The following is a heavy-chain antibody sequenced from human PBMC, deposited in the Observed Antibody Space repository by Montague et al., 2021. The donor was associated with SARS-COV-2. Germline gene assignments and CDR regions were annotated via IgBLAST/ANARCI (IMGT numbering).Heavy chain of an antibody. V-gene: IGHV2-70*01. D-gene: IGHD3-3*01. CDR2: IDWDDDK. J-gene: IGHJ4*02. Sequence: PALGKPTQTLTLTCTFSGFSLSTSGMCVSWIRQPPGKALEWLALIDWDDDKYYSTSLETRLTISKDTSKNQVVLTMTNMDPVDTATYYCARSFSIFGVVIILAYFDYWGQGTLVTVSS. CDR1: GFSLSTSGMC. CDR3: ARSFSIFGVVIILAYFDY.